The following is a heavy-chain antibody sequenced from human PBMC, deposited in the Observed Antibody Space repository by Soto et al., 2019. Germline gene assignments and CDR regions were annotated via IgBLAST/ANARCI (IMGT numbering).Heavy chain of an antibody. CDR3: ARAFTAMGLFDY. V-gene: IGHV4-30-2*01. CDR1: GGSINSGGYS. CDR2: LYHGGAT. Sequence: LTCDVSGGSINSGGYSWSWIRQPPGKGLEWIGYLYHGGATYSNPSLKSRVSISVDWSKNQFSLKLSSVTAADTAVYYRARAFTAMGLFDYWGPGILVTVSS. J-gene: IGHJ4*02. D-gene: IGHD2-21*02.